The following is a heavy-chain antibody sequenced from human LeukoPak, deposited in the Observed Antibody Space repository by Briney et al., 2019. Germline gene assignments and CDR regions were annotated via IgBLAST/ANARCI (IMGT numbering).Heavy chain of an antibody. CDR3: ARGVERPRGAAAFDI. Sequence: GGSLRLSCAASGFTVSSNYLSWIRQAPGKGLEWVSVLYSGGSTYYADSVRGRFSISRDNSKNTLYLQMNSLRAEDTAVYYCARGVERPRGAAAFDIWGQGTVVTVSS. J-gene: IGHJ3*02. CDR1: GFTVSSNY. V-gene: IGHV3-53*01. CDR2: LYSGGST. D-gene: IGHD1-1*01.